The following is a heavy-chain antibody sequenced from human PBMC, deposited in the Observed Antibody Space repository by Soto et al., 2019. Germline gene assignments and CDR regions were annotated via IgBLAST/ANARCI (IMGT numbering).Heavy chain of an antibody. CDR2: IWYDGSNK. Sequence: PGGSLRLSCAASGFTFSSYGMHWVRQAPGKGLEWVAVIWYDGSNKYYADSVKGRFTISRDNSKNTLYLQMNSLRAEDTAVYYCARDKGLRLGELSYLPNNWFDPWGQGTLVTVSS. V-gene: IGHV3-33*01. D-gene: IGHD3-16*02. J-gene: IGHJ5*02. CDR3: ARDKGLRLGELSYLPNNWFDP. CDR1: GFTFSSYG.